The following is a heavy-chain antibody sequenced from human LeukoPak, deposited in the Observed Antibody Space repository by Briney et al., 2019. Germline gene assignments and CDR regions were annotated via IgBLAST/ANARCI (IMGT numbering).Heavy chain of an antibody. D-gene: IGHD5-18*01. Sequence: SETLSLTCAVYGGSFSGYYWSWIRQPPGKGLEWIGEINHSGSTNYNPSLKSRVTISVDTSKNQFSMKLSSVTAADTAVYYCARRGGRIRYSYGPPFDYWGQGTLVTVSS. CDR2: INHSGST. J-gene: IGHJ4*02. CDR1: GGSFSGYY. CDR3: ARRGGRIRYSYGPPFDY. V-gene: IGHV4-34*01.